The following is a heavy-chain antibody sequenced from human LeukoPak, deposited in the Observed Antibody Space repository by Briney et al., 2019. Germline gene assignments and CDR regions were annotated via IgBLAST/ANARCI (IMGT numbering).Heavy chain of an antibody. CDR3: ARDNRGRLHAFDI. V-gene: IGHV4-59*12. D-gene: IGHD5-12*01. CDR2: IYHSGST. Sequence: SETLSLTCTVSGGSISSYYWSWIRQPPGKGLEWIGYIYHSGSTYYNPSLKSRVTISVDRSKNQFSLKLSSVTAADTAVYYCARDNRGRLHAFDIWGQGTMVTVSS. J-gene: IGHJ3*02. CDR1: GGSISSYY.